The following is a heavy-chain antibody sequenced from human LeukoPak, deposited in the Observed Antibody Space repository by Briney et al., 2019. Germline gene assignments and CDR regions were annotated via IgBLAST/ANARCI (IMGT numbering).Heavy chain of an antibody. J-gene: IGHJ6*02. CDR1: GGTFSSYP. V-gene: IGHV7-4-1*02. Sequence: ASVKVSCKASGGTFSSYPFTWVRQAPGQGLEWMGWINANTGNPTYAQGFTGRFVFSLDTSVSTAYLQISSLKAEDTAMYYCARRKNYYGMDVWGQGTTVTVSS. CDR3: ARRKNYYGMDV. D-gene: IGHD1-14*01. CDR2: INANTGNP.